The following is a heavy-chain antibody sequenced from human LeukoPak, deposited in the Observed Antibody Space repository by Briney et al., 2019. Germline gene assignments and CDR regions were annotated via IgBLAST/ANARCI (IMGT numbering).Heavy chain of an antibody. CDR3: ARALVRGYCSSTSCYGSFDY. CDR1: GGTFSSYA. Sequence: ASVKVSCKASGGTFSSYAISWVRQAPGQGLEWMGGIIPIFGTANYAQKFQGRVTITADESTSTAYMELSSLRSEDTAVYYCARALVRGYCSSTSCYGSFDYWDQGTLVTVSS. V-gene: IGHV1-69*13. D-gene: IGHD2-2*01. CDR2: IIPIFGTA. J-gene: IGHJ4*02.